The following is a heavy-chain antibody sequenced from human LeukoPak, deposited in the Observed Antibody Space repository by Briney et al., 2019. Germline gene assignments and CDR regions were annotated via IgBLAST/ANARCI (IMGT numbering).Heavy chain of an antibody. CDR3: ARSSADHYYYYYGMDV. J-gene: IGHJ6*04. Sequence: ASVKVSCKASGGTFSSYTISWVRQAPGQGLEWMGGIIPIFGTANYAQKFQGRVTITADKSTSTAYMELSSLRSEDTAVYYCARSSADHYYYYYGMDVWGKGTTVTVSS. CDR2: IIPIFGTA. V-gene: IGHV1-69*06. CDR1: GGTFSSYT. D-gene: IGHD6-6*01.